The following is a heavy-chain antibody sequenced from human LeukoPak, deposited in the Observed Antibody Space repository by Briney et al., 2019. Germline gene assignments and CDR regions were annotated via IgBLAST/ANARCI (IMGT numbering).Heavy chain of an antibody. J-gene: IGHJ6*03. CDR3: ARVGRGIAARPRPDYYYYMDV. V-gene: IGHV4-34*01. CDR1: GGSFSGYY. Sequence: PSETLSLTCAVYGGSFSGYYWSWIRQPPGKGLEWIGEINHSGSTNYNPSLKSRVTISVDTSKNQFSLKLSSVTAADTAVYYCARVGRGIAARPRPDYYYYMDVWGKGTTVTDSS. CDR2: INHSGST. D-gene: IGHD6-6*01.